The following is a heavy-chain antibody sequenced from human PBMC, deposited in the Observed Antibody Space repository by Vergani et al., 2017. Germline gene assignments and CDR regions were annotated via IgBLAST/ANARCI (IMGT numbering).Heavy chain of an antibody. D-gene: IGHD3-3*01. J-gene: IGHJ4*02. Sequence: QVQLQESGPGLVKPSQTLSLTCTVSGGSISSGDYYWSWIRQPPGKGLEWIGYIYYSGSTYYNPSLKSRVTISVDTSKNQFSLKLRSVTATDTAVYYCARSLNMSGYYPQYYFDYWGQGTLVTVSS. CDR1: GGSISSGDYY. CDR3: ARSLNMSGYYPQYYFDY. V-gene: IGHV4-30-4*01. CDR2: IYYSGST.